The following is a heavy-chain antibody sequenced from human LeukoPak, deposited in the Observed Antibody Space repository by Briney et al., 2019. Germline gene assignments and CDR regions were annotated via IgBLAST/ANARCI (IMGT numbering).Heavy chain of an antibody. Sequence: SETLSLTCSVSGGSISLSYYYWGWIRQPPGKALEWIGSVYYSGTTSYNPSLKSRVTISVDTSKNQFSLKLSSVTAADTAVYYCARYKSSGWYPRDFDYWGQGTLVTVSS. CDR1: GGSISLSYYY. D-gene: IGHD6-19*01. CDR3: ARYKSSGWYPRDFDY. CDR2: VYYSGTT. V-gene: IGHV4-39*01. J-gene: IGHJ4*02.